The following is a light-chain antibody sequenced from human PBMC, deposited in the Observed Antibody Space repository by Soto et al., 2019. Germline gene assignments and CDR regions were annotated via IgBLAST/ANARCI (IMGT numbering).Light chain of an antibody. CDR2: EVS. CDR3: TSFTTTNIWV. V-gene: IGLV2-14*01. Sequence: QSVLTQPASVSGSPGQSITISCTGTSSDVGRYNYVSWYQQHPGKAPKLVICEVSNRPSGVSSRFSGSKSGNTASLTISGLRAEDEADYYCTSFTTTNIWVFGGGTKLTVL. CDR1: SSDVGRYNY. J-gene: IGLJ3*02.